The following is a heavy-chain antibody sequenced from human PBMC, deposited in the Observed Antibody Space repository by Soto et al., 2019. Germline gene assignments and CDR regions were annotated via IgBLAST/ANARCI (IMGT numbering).Heavy chain of an antibody. D-gene: IGHD3-22*01. CDR1: GDSFRSYS. Sequence: ASVKVSCKASGDSFRSYSLSWVRQAPGQGLEWIGGFIPVFGTPNYAQKFQGRLTISADESTSTVTMDLSSLRSEDTAVYYCAWARGVVDNYYYYGMDVWGQGTRVTVSS. CDR2: FIPVFGTP. J-gene: IGHJ6*02. CDR3: AWARGVVDNYYYYGMDV. V-gene: IGHV1-69*13.